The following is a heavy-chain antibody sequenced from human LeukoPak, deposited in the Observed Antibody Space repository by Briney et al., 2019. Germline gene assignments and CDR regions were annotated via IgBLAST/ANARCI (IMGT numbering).Heavy chain of an antibody. V-gene: IGHV4-39*01. CDR2: IYYSGST. CDR3: ARPLDTTLFNPFDI. CDR1: GGSISSSSYY. Sequence: SETLSLTCTVSGGSISSSSYYRGWIRQPPGKGLEWIGSIYYSGSTYYNPSLKSRVTISVDTSKNQFSLKLSSVTAADTAVYYCARPLDTTLFNPFDIWGQGTMVTVSS. J-gene: IGHJ3*02. D-gene: IGHD1-1*01.